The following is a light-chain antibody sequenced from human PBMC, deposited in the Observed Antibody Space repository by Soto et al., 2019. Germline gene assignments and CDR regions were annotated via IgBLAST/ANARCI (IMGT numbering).Light chain of an antibody. V-gene: IGKV3-20*01. Sequence: EIVLTQSPGTLSLSPGERGTLSCRASQSVSSSYLAWYQQKPGQAPRLLIYGASIRATGIPDRFSGSGSATDFTLTISRLEPEDFAVYFCQQYASVPLTFGGGTKVDI. CDR1: QSVSSSY. J-gene: IGKJ4*01. CDR2: GAS. CDR3: QQYASVPLT.